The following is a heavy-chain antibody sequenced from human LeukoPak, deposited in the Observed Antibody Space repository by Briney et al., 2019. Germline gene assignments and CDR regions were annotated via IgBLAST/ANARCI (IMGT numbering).Heavy chain of an antibody. Sequence: PSETLSLTCTVSGYSISSGYYWGWIRQPPGKGLEWIGSIYHSESTYYNPSLKSRVTISVDTSKNQFSLKLSSVTAADTAVYYCARVRLECGFDYWGQGTLVTVSS. J-gene: IGHJ4*02. CDR1: GYSISSGYY. CDR3: ARVRLECGFDY. V-gene: IGHV4-38-2*02. CDR2: IYHSEST. D-gene: IGHD1-1*01.